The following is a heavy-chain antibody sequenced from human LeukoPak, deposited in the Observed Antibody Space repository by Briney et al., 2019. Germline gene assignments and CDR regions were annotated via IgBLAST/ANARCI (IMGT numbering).Heavy chain of an antibody. D-gene: IGHD1-1*01. Sequence: PGGSLRLSCAVSGFTVSGNYMSWVRQAPGKGLEWVSVLYSGGTAYYADSVEGRFTISRDNSKNTLYLQMNSLRAEDTAVYYCARPRTAWSSHWYFEVWGRGTLVTVSS. CDR1: GFTVSGNY. V-gene: IGHV3-66*04. J-gene: IGHJ2*01. CDR3: ARPRTAWSSHWYFEV. CDR2: LYSGGTA.